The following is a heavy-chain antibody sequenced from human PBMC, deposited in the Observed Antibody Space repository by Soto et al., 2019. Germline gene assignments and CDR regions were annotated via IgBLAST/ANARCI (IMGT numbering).Heavy chain of an antibody. D-gene: IGHD6-13*01. CDR3: ARGYFPGAGNWFDP. CDR1: GFTFSDYY. Sequence: QVQLVESGGGLVKPGGSLRLSCAVYGFTFSDYYMSWICQAPGKGLEWVSYISSSGGTIYYADSVKGRFTISRDNAKNSLYLQMNSLRAEDTAVYYCARGYFPGAGNWFDPWGQGTLVTVSS. V-gene: IGHV3-11*01. J-gene: IGHJ5*02. CDR2: ISSSGGTI.